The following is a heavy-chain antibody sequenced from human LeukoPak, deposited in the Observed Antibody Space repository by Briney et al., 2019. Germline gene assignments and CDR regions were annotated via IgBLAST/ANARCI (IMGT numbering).Heavy chain of an antibody. Sequence: GGSLRLSCAASGFTFSSYWMGWVRQAPGKGLEWVAKIKEEGGETYYVDSVKGRFTIYRDNAKHSLYLQMNRLRAEDTAVYYCARDPLGYEFWSAYYPLWGQRTLFTVSS. V-gene: IGHV3-7*01. CDR1: GFTFSSYW. D-gene: IGHD3-3*01. CDR2: IKEEGGET. J-gene: IGHJ4*02. CDR3: ARDPLGYEFWSAYYPL.